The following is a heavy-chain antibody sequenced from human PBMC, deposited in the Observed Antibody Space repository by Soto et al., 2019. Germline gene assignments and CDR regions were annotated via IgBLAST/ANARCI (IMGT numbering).Heavy chain of an antibody. Sequence: SLTCTISGGSISSSYWSWIRQPAGKGLEWIGRIYTSGSTNYNPSLKSRVTMSVDTSKNQFSLKLSSVTAADTAVYYCARGYYYGSGSYYLVYYYYGMDVWGQGTAVTVSS. CDR2: IYTSGST. CDR3: ARGYYYGSGSYYLVYYYYGMDV. D-gene: IGHD3-10*01. J-gene: IGHJ6*02. CDR1: GGSISSSY. V-gene: IGHV4-4*07.